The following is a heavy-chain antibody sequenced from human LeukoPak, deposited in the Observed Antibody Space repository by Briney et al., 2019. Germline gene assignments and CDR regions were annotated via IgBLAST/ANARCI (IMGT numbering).Heavy chain of an antibody. J-gene: IGHJ4*02. D-gene: IGHD5-24*01. CDR3: ARDGLAAITFDY. V-gene: IGHV3-74*01. CDR2: INSDGSST. CDR1: GFTFSSYW. Sequence: PGGSLRLSCVASGFTFSSYWMHWVRQAPGKGLVWVSHINSDGSSTTYADSVKGRFTISRDSAKNTLYLQMNSLRAEDTAVYYCARDGLAAITFDYWGQGILVTVSS.